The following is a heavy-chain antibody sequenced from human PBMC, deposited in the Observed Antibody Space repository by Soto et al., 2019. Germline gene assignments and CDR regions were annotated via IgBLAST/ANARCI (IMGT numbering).Heavy chain of an antibody. Sequence: PSETLSLTCTVSGGSISSSSYYWGWIRQPPGKGLEWIGSIYYSGSTYYNPSLKSRVTISVDTSKNQFSLKLTSVTAADTAVYYCARLSPAAITMIVVTFWGQGTLVTVSS. V-gene: IGHV4-39*01. CDR3: ARLSPAAITMIVVTF. D-gene: IGHD3-22*01. CDR2: IYYSGST. J-gene: IGHJ4*02. CDR1: GGSISSSSYY.